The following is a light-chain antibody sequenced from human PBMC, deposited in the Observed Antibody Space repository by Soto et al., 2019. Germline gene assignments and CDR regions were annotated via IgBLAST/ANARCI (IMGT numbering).Light chain of an antibody. J-gene: IGKJ2*01. V-gene: IGKV3-20*01. CDR3: QQYAVSSYN. CDR1: QSVSSNY. Sequence: EVVLTQSPGTLSLSPGERATLSCRASQSVSSNYLVWYQQKPGQAPGPLIYGASNRATGIPDRFSGSGSGRHCTLTTSRLEPEDVAVYYCQQYAVSSYNFGQGNKLYIK. CDR2: GAS.